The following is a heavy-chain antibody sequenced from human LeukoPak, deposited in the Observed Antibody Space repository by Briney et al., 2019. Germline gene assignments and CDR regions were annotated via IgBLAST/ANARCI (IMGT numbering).Heavy chain of an antibody. CDR3: ARQTAVVVAATLWFDP. CDR1: GGSISSSTYY. D-gene: IGHD2-15*01. Sequence: SETLSLTCTVSGGSISSSTYYWGWIRQPPGKGLEWIGTIYYDGSTSYNPSLKSRVTMSVDTSKNQFSLKLNFVTAADTAVYYCARQTAVVVAATLWFDPWGQGTLVAVSS. J-gene: IGHJ5*02. CDR2: IYYDGST. V-gene: IGHV4-39*07.